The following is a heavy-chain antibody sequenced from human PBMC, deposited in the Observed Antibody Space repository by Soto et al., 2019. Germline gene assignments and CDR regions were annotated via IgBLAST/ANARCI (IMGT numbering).Heavy chain of an antibody. CDR3: ARDRPTTFSADL. J-gene: IGHJ3*01. Sequence: GGSLRLSCAASGFTFSSYSMNWVRQAPGKGLEWVSSISSSSSYIYYADSVKGRFTISRDNAKNSLYLQMNSLRAEDTAVYYCARDRPTTFSADLWGQGTVVTVSS. CDR2: ISSSSSYI. CDR1: GFTFSSYS. D-gene: IGHD5-12*01. V-gene: IGHV3-21*01.